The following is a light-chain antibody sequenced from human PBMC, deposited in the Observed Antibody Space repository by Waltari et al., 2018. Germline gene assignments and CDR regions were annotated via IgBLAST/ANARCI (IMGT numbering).Light chain of an antibody. J-gene: IGLJ3*02. Sequence: QSVLTQSPSASGTPGQRVSISCSGSSSNIGSNYVFWYQQLPGAAPKLLTSRNNQRPSGVPDRFSGSESGPSASLAIGGLRSEDEADYYCGAWEGSLSGRVFGGGTKLTVL. CDR2: RNN. CDR1: SSNIGSNY. CDR3: GAWEGSLSGRV. V-gene: IGLV1-47*01.